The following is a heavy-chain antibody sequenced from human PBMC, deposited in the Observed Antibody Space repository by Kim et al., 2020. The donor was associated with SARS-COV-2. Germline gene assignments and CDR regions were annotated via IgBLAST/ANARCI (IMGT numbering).Heavy chain of an antibody. Sequence: SETLSLTCTVSGGSISSYYWSWIRQPPGKGLEWIGYIYYSGSTNYNPSLKSRVTISVDTSKNQFSLKLSSVTAADTAVYYCARTGPSGYCSSTSCSSDYWGQGTLVTVSS. D-gene: IGHD2-2*01. V-gene: IGHV4-59*08. J-gene: IGHJ4*02. CDR2: IYYSGST. CDR3: ARTGPSGYCSSTSCSSDY. CDR1: GGSISSYY.